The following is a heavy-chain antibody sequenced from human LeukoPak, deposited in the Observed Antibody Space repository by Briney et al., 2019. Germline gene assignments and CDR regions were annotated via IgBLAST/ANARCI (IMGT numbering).Heavy chain of an antibody. D-gene: IGHD6-13*01. J-gene: IGHJ4*02. CDR2: IYSDGTT. CDR3: ARGTTAGLFY. V-gene: IGHV3-53*04. Sequence: TGGSLRLSCAASGFTVSDNYVNWVRQAPGKGLEWVSIIYSDGTTYYADSVKGRFTISRHNSRNTLYLQLNSLRTEGTAVYYCARGTTAGLFYWGQGTLATVSS. CDR1: GFTVSDNY.